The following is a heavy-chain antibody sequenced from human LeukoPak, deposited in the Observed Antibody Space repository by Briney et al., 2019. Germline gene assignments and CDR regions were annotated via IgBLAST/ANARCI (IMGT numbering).Heavy chain of an antibody. CDR3: ARNHQADY. CDR2: IWYDGSNK. D-gene: IGHD2-2*01. Sequence: PGRSLRLSCAASGFIFSSYGMHWVRQAPGKGLEWVALIWYDGSNKYYADSVKGRFTISRDNAKNTLYLQMNSLRAEDTAVYYCARNHQADYWGQGILVTVSS. J-gene: IGHJ4*02. CDR1: GFIFSSYG. V-gene: IGHV3-33*01.